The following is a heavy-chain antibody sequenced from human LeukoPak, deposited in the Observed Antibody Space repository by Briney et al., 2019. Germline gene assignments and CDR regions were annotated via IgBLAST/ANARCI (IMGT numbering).Heavy chain of an antibody. J-gene: IGHJ5*02. CDR2: INPSGGST. D-gene: IGHD1-26*01. V-gene: IGHV1-46*01. CDR1: GYTFTSYY. CDR3: ARDGGWELLAHWFDP. Sequence: ASVKVSCKASGYTFTSYYMHWVRQAPGQGLEWMGIINPSGGSTSYAQKFQGRVTMTRDMSTSTVYMELGSLRSEDTAVYYCARDGGWELLAHWFDPWGQGTLVTVSS.